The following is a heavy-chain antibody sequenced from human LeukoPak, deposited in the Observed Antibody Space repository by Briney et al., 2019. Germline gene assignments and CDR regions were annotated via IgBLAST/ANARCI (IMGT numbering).Heavy chain of an antibody. J-gene: IGHJ4*02. CDR2: MNPNSGNT. V-gene: IGHV1-8*01. CDR1: GYTFTSYD. Sequence: GASVKVSCKASGYTFTSYDINWVRQATGQGLEWMGWMNPNSGNTGYAQKFQGRVTMTRNTSISTAYMELSSLRSEDTAVYYCARSDWSYGQPAGYWGQGTLVTVSS. CDR3: ARSDWSYGQPAGY. D-gene: IGHD5-18*01.